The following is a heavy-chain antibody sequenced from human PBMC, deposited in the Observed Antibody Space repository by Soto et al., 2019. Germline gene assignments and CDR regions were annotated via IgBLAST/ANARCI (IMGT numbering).Heavy chain of an antibody. CDR2: IYHSGST. Sequence: SQLLSLTWAFSGVTIISLGCRRSVIQQPPGKVLEWIGEIYHSGSTNYNPSLKSRVTISVDKSKNQFSLKLSSVTAADTAVYYCARVPMVRGYPVTWGQGTLVTVSS. J-gene: IGHJ4*02. CDR1: GVTIISLGCR. D-gene: IGHD3-10*01. CDR3: ARVPMVRGYPVT. V-gene: IGHV4-30-2*01.